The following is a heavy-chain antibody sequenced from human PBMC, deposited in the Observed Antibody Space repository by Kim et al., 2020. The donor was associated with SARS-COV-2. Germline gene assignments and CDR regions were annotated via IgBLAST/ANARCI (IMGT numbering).Heavy chain of an antibody. CDR1: GYTFTNYD. CDR2: MNPKSGDT. J-gene: IGHJ3*01. CDR3: AKSQLTEVVDV. Sequence: ASVKVSCKASGYTFTNYDINWVRQAPEQGLEWWGWMNPKSGDTAYAQKFQGKVTMTRDTSITPAYRDWGGLRFEDTAVYSCAKSQLTEVVDV. V-gene: IGHV1-8*01. D-gene: IGHD3-9*01.